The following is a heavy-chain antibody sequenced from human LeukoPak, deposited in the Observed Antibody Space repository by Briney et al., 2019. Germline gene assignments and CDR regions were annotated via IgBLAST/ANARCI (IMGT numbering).Heavy chain of an antibody. CDR1: GYIFISYY. V-gene: IGHV1-46*01. J-gene: IGHJ4*02. Sequence: GASVKVSCKASGYIFISYYIHWVRQAPGQGLEWMGVINPSDGSTNYAQKYQDRVTMTRDTSTRTVYMQLSSPRSDDTAVYYCARDVAREFDYWGQGTLVTVSS. CDR3: ARDVAREFDY. CDR2: INPSDGST.